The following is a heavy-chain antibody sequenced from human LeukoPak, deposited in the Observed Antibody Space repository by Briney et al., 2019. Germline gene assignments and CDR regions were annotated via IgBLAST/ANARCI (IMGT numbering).Heavy chain of an antibody. D-gene: IGHD4-17*01. J-gene: IGHJ4*02. Sequence: AGGSPRLSCAASGFTFSSYWMSWVRQAPGKGLEWVANIKQDGSEKYYVDSVKGRFTISRDNAKNSLYLQMNSLRAEDTAVYYCARDENYGDYGLIDYWGQGTLVTVSS. CDR3: ARDENYGDYGLIDY. CDR1: GFTFSSYW. CDR2: IKQDGSEK. V-gene: IGHV3-7*01.